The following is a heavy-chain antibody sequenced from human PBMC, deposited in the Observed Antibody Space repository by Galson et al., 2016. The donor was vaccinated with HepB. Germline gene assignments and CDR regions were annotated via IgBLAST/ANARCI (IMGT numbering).Heavy chain of an antibody. D-gene: IGHD1-26*01. CDR1: GGSFSNYY. CDR3: ASLGATGGFDN. V-gene: IGHV4-59*01. J-gene: IGHJ4*02. Sequence: LSLTCTVSGGSFSNYYWNWIRQPPGKGLEWMGYVFYTGTTNYNPSLKSRATISVDTSKRHFSLRLNSVTAADPAVYFCASLGATGGFDNWGQGTLVTVSS. CDR2: VFYTGTT.